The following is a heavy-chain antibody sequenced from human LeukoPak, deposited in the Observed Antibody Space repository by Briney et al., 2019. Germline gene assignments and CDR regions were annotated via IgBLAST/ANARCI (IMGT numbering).Heavy chain of an antibody. CDR2: IRYDGSNK. V-gene: IGHV3-30*02. J-gene: IGHJ4*02. Sequence: GGSLRLSCAASGFTFSSYGMHWVRQAPGKGLEWVVFIRYDGSNKYYADFVKGRFTISRDNSKNTLYLQMNSLRAEDTAVYYCARDLLSRMATGVGFDYWGQGTLVTVSS. CDR3: ARDLLSRMATGVGFDY. CDR1: GFTFSSYG. D-gene: IGHD5-24*01.